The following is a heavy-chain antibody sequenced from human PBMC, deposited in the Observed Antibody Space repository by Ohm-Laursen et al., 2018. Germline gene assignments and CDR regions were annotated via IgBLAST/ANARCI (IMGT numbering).Heavy chain of an antibody. J-gene: IGHJ4*02. CDR2: INPNSGGT. V-gene: IGHV1-2*02. Sequence: ASVKVSCKASGYTFTGYYMHWVQQAPGQGLEWMGWINPNSGGTNYAQKFQGRVTMTRDTSISTAYMELSRLRSDDTAVYYCARDSAIYCGGDCYHDYWGQGTLVTVSS. D-gene: IGHD2-21*02. CDR1: GYTFTGYY. CDR3: ARDSAIYCGGDCYHDY.